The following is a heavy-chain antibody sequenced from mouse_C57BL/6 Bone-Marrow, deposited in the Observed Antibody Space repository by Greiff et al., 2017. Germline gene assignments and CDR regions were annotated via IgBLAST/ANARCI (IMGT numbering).Heavy chain of an antibody. CDR1: GYSITSGYY. D-gene: IGHD2-3*01. Sequence: EVQLQQSGPGLVKPSQSLSLTCSVTGYSITSGYYWNWIRQFPGNKLEWMGYISYDGSNNYNPSLKNRISITRDTSKNQFFLKLNSVTTEDTATYYCARGRWAFDYWGQGTTLTVSS. V-gene: IGHV3-6*01. J-gene: IGHJ2*01. CDR3: ARGRWAFDY. CDR2: ISYDGSN.